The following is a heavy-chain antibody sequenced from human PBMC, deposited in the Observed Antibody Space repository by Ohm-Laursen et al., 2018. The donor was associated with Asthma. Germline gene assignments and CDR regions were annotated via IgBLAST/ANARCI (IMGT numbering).Heavy chain of an antibody. J-gene: IGHJ4*02. D-gene: IGHD6-19*01. V-gene: IGHV3-30-3*02. CDR1: GFTFSSYA. CDR2: ISYDGSNK. CDR3: AKSTRSVAVADDY. Sequence: RSLRLSCAASGFTFSSYAMHWVRQAPGKGLEWVAVISYDGSNKYYADSVKGRFTISRDNSKNTLYLQMNSLRAEDTAVYYCAKSTRSVAVADDYWGQGTLVTVSS.